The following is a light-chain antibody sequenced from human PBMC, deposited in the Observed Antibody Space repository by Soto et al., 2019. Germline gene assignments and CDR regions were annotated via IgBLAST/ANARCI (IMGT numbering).Light chain of an antibody. CDR1: TSNIGSNT. CDR2: SNN. J-gene: IGLJ1*01. CDR3: AAWDDSLSGYV. V-gene: IGLV1-44*01. Sequence: QSVLTQPPSASGTPGQRVTISCSGSTSNIGSNTVNWYQQLPGTAPKLLNYSNNQRPSGVPDRFSGSKSGTSASLAISGLQSEDEAYYYCAAWDDSLSGYVFGTGTKVTVL.